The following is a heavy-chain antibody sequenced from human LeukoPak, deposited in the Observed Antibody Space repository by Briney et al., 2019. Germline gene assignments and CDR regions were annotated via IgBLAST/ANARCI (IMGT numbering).Heavy chain of an antibody. CDR1: GYTFTSYG. CDR3: ARGNYDILTGPRRTDAFDI. Sequence: ASVKVSCKASGYTFTSYGISWVRQAPGQGLEWMGWISAYNGNTNYAQKLQGRVTMTTDTSTSTAYMELRSLRSDDTAMYYCARGNYDILTGPRRTDAFDIWGQGTMVTVSS. CDR2: ISAYNGNT. D-gene: IGHD3-9*01. J-gene: IGHJ3*02. V-gene: IGHV1-18*01.